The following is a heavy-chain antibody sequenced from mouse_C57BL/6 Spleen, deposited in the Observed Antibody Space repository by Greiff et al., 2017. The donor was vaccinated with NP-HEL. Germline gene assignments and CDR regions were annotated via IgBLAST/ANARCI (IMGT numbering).Heavy chain of an antibody. CDR3: AKGDGYYDRFAY. D-gene: IGHD2-3*01. CDR2: ISSGSSTI. CDR1: GFTFSDYG. J-gene: IGHJ3*01. Sequence: EVKLMESGGGLVKPGGSLKLSCAASGFTFSDYGMHWVRQAPEKGLEWVAYISSGSSTIYYADTVKGRFTISRDNAKNTLFLQMTSLRSEDTAMYYCAKGDGYYDRFAYWGQGTLVTVSA. V-gene: IGHV5-17*01.